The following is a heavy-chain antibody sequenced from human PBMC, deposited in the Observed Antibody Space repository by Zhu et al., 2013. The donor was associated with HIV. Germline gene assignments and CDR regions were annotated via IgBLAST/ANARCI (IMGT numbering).Heavy chain of an antibody. V-gene: IGHV1-69*01. CDR3: ARGGYYGSGSYYRYYYYYGMDV. D-gene: IGHD3-10*01. CDR2: IIPIFGTA. Sequence: QVQLVQSGAEVKKPGSSVKVSCKASGGTFSSYAISWVRQAPGQGLEWMGGIIPIFGTANYAQKFQGRVTITADESTSTAYMELSSLRSEDTAVYYCARGGYYGSGSYYRYYYYYGMDVWGQGTTVTVSS. CDR1: GGTFSSYA. J-gene: IGHJ6*02.